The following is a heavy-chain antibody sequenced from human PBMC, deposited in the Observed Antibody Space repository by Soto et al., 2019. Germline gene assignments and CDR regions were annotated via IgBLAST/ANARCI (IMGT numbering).Heavy chain of an antibody. CDR3: ARNRRETGDFDY. D-gene: IGHD7-27*01. V-gene: IGHV1-8*02. J-gene: IGHJ4*02. Sequence: QVQLVQSGAEVKKPGASVKVSCKASGYTFTTYDVNWMRQATGQGPEWLGWMNPYNGDTGYAQKFQGRVTLTRDTSMNTAYLELNSLTYEDTAVYYCARNRRETGDFDYWGQGTLVTVSS. CDR2: MNPYNGDT. CDR1: GYTFTTYD.